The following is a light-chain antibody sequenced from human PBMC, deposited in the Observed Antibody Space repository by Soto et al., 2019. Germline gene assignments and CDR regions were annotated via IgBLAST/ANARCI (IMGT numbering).Light chain of an antibody. J-gene: IGKJ5*01. CDR2: GAS. CDR1: QSVSSN. Sequence: ETVMTQSPATLSVSPGERATVSYRASQSVSSNLAWYQQRPGQAPRLLIYGASTRATGIPDRFSGSGSGTEFTLTISSLQSEDFAVYYCQQYDDWPPVTFGQGTRLEIK. V-gene: IGKV3-15*01. CDR3: QQYDDWPPVT.